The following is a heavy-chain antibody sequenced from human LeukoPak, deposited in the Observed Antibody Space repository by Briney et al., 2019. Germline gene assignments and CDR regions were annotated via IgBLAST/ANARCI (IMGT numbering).Heavy chain of an antibody. CDR1: GFTFSSYD. Sequence: GGSLRLSCAASGFTFSSYDMHWVRQATGKGLEWVSAIGTAGDTYYPGSVKGRFTISRDNSKNTLYLQMNSLRAEDTAVYYCAKDPHGITVTNFFDYWGQGTLVTVSS. D-gene: IGHD4-17*01. CDR2: IGTAGDT. CDR3: AKDPHGITVTNFFDY. J-gene: IGHJ4*02. V-gene: IGHV3-13*01.